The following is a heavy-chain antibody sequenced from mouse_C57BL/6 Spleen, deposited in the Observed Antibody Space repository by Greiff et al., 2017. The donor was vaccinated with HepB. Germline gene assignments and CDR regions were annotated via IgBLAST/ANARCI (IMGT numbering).Heavy chain of an antibody. Sequence: EVQLVESGGGLVKPGGSLKLSCAASGFTFSSYAMSWVRQTPEKRLEWVATISDGGSYTYYPDNVKGRFPISRDNAKNNLYLQMSHLKSEDTAMYYCARDLGGPFDYWGQGTTLTVSS. J-gene: IGHJ2*01. D-gene: IGHD3-3*01. CDR2: ISDGGSYT. V-gene: IGHV5-4*01. CDR1: GFTFSSYA. CDR3: ARDLGGPFDY.